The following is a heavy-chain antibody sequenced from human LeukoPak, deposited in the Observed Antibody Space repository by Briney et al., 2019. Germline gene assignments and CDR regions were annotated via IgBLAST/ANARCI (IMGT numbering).Heavy chain of an antibody. J-gene: IGHJ3*02. D-gene: IGHD2-2*02. CDR2: IDSSSSYM. V-gene: IGHV3-21*01. Sequence: PGGSLRLSCAASGFTFSGYNMNWVRQAPRKGLEWVSSIDSSSSYMYYPDSVRGRFTISRDNAKNSLDLQMNSLRAEDTAVYFCARAYCSSTTCYTYDAFDIWGQGTMVTVSS. CDR1: GFTFSGYN. CDR3: ARAYCSSTTCYTYDAFDI.